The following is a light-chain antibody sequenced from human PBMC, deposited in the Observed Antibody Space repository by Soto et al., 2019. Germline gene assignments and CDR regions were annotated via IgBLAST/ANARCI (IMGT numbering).Light chain of an antibody. CDR3: QSYDSSLSGYVV. J-gene: IGLJ2*01. CDR2: GNS. CDR1: SSNIGAGYD. Sequence: QPVLTQPPSVSGAPGQRVTISCTGRSSNIGAGYDVHWYQQLPGTAPKLLIYGNSNRPSGVPDRFSGSKSGTSASLAITGLQAEDEADYYCQSYDSSLSGYVVFGGGTK. V-gene: IGLV1-40*01.